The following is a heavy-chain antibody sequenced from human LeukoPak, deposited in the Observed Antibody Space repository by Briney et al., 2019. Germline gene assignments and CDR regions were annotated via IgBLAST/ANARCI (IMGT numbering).Heavy chain of an antibody. J-gene: IGHJ4*02. V-gene: IGHV1-69*13. CDR1: GGTFISYA. CDR3: ARGLMAAAGAFDY. Sequence: ASVKVSCKASGGTFISYAISWVRQAPGQGLEWMGGIIPIFGTANYAQKFQGRVTITADESTSTAYMELSSLRSEDTAVYYCARGLMAAAGAFDYWGQGTLVTVSS. CDR2: IIPIFGTA. D-gene: IGHD6-13*01.